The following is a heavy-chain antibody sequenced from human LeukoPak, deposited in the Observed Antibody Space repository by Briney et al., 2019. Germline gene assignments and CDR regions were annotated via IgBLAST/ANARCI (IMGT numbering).Heavy chain of an antibody. J-gene: IGHJ4*02. V-gene: IGHV3-23*01. D-gene: IGHD3-3*01. CDR2: ISGSGGST. CDR3: AKGLIPFSRDYDFWSGYYGGLDY. Sequence: PGGSLRLSCAASGFTFNSYAMSWVRQAPGKGLEWVSAISGSGGSTYYADSVKGRFTISRDNSKNTLYLQMNSLRAEDTAVYYCAKGLIPFSRDYDFWSGYYGGLDYWGQGTLVTVSS. CDR1: GFTFNSYA.